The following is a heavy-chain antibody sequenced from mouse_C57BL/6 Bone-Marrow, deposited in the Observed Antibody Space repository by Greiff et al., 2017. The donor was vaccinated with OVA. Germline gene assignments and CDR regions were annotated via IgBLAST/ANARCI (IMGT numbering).Heavy chain of an antibody. D-gene: IGHD4-1*01. CDR3: TRAWAAWFAY. V-gene: IGHV5-9-1*02. CDR1: GFTFSSYA. J-gene: IGHJ3*01. CDR2: ISSGGDYI. Sequence: EVKVVESGEGLVKPGGSLKLSCAASGFTFSSYAMSWVRQTPEKRLEWVAYISSGGDYIYYADTVKGRFTISRDNARNTLYLQMSSLKSEDTAMYYCTRAWAAWFAYWGQGTLVTVSA.